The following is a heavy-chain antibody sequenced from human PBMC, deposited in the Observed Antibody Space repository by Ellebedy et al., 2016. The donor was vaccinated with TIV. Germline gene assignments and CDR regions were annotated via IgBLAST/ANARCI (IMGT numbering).Heavy chain of an antibody. J-gene: IGHJ4*02. V-gene: IGHV3-30*18. CDR3: AKGLSSYGSGGLWEY. CDR2: TSHDGRQK. D-gene: IGHD3-10*01. CDR1: GFIFSMFG. Sequence: PGGSLRLSCTTSGFIFSMFGMHWVRQAPGMRLEWVAFTSHDGRQKTYADSVKGRFTISRDNSESTVSLEMNSLTSEDTATYYCAKGLSSYGSGGLWEYWGRGTLVTVSS.